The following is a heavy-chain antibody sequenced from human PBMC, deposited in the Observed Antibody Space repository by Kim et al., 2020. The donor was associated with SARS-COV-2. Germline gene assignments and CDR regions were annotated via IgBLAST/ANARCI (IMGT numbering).Heavy chain of an antibody. Sequence: GGSLRLSCAASGFTLSSYSMNWVRQAPGKGLEWVSSISSSRSYIYYADSVKGRFTISRDNAKNSLYLQMNSLRAEDTAVYYCARTVLINYDFWSGYYNDHGYWGQGTLVTVSS. D-gene: IGHD3-3*01. J-gene: IGHJ4*02. CDR2: ISSSRSYI. CDR1: GFTLSSYS. V-gene: IGHV3-21*01. CDR3: ARTVLINYDFWSGYYNDHGY.